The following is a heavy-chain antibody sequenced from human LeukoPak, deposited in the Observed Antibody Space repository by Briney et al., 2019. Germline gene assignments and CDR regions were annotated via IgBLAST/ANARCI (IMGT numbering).Heavy chain of an antibody. Sequence: ASVKVSCKASGYTFTGYYIHWVRQAPGQGFEWMGWINPDNGRTNYAQKFQGRATMTRDTSVSTAYMELTRLKSDDTAVYYCARESPDIVVVVTAALRRSWFDPWGQGTLVTVSS. CDR2: INPDNGRT. CDR1: GYTFTGYY. D-gene: IGHD2-15*01. CDR3: ARESPDIVVVVTAALRRSWFDP. V-gene: IGHV1-2*02. J-gene: IGHJ5*02.